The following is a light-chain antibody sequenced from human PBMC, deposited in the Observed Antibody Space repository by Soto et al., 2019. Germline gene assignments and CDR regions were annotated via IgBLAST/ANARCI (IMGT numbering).Light chain of an antibody. CDR1: SSDVGSYNL. V-gene: IGLV2-23*03. J-gene: IGLJ1*01. CDR3: CSYAGSSTFYV. Sequence: QSALTQPASVSGTPGQSITISCTGTSSDVGSYNLVSWYQQHPGKAPKLMIYEGSKRPSGVSSRFSGSKSGNTASLTISGLQAEDEADYYCCSYAGSSTFYVFGTGTKGTVL. CDR2: EGS.